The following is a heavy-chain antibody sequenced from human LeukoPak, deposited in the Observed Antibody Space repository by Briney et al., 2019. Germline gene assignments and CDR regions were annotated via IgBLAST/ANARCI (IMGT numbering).Heavy chain of an antibody. CDR3: VRNFMGMGGTTAYLHH. CDR2: ISRSSRHV. J-gene: IGHJ1*01. Sequence: GGSLRLSCAASGFTCRDYSMNWVRQAPGKGLEWVSSISRSSRHVYYGGSVKGRFTISRDNAKNSLFLQMNSLRAEDMAVYYCVRNFMGMGGTTAYLHHWGQGTLVTVSS. CDR1: GFTCRDYS. D-gene: IGHD1-1*01. V-gene: IGHV3-21*01.